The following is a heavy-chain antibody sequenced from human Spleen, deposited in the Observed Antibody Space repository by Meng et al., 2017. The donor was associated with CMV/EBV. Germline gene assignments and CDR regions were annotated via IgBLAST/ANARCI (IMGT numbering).Heavy chain of an antibody. D-gene: IGHD2-2*01. CDR1: FTFSTYT. V-gene: IGHV3-21*01. J-gene: IGHJ3*02. CDR2: ISSSRSYI. Sequence: FTFSTYTLHWVRQAPGKGLEWVASISSSRSYINYADSVKGRFTISRDNAKNSLYLQLSSLRADDTAVYYCARERLYQPLWGDAFDIWGQGTMVTVSS. CDR3: ARERLYQPLWGDAFDI.